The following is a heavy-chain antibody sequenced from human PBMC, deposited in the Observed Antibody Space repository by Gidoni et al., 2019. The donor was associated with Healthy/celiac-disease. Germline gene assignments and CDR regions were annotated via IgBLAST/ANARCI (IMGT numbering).Heavy chain of an antibody. Sequence: QVQLVQSGAEVKKPGASVRVSCKASGYTFTGYYMHWVRQAPGQGLEWMGWINPNSGGTNYAQKFQGRVTMTRDTSISTAYMELSRLRSDDTAVYYCAHEYCSSTSCPEYFQHWGQGTLVTVSS. D-gene: IGHD2-2*01. V-gene: IGHV1-2*02. CDR3: AHEYCSSTSCPEYFQH. CDR1: GYTFTGYY. CDR2: INPNSGGT. J-gene: IGHJ1*01.